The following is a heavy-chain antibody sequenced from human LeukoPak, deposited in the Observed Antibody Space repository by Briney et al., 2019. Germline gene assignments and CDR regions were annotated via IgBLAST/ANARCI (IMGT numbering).Heavy chain of an antibody. CDR1: GFIFNSYA. CDR3: AASLPNIVVVPATKGPFGY. Sequence: GGSLRLSCAVSGFIFNSYAMHWVRQGPGKGLEWVAVIWYDGSNKYYADSVKGRFTISRDNSKNTLYLQMNSLRAEDTAVYYCAASLPNIVVVPATKGPFGYWGQGALVTVSS. J-gene: IGHJ4*02. D-gene: IGHD2-2*01. CDR2: IWYDGSNK. V-gene: IGHV3-33*08.